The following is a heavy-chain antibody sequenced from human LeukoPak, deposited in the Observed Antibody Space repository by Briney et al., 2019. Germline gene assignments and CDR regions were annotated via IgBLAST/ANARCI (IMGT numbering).Heavy chain of an antibody. D-gene: IGHD3-22*01. J-gene: IGHJ3*02. CDR1: GYTFTGYY. V-gene: IGHV1-2*02. CDR2: INPNNGGT. Sequence: ASVTVSCKASGYTFTGYYMHWVRQAPGQGLEWMGWINPNNGGTNYAQKFQGRVTLTRHTSISTAYMELSRLRSDDTAVYYCARGGTLQYYYDSSRDAFDIWGQGTMVTVSS. CDR3: ARGGTLQYYYDSSRDAFDI.